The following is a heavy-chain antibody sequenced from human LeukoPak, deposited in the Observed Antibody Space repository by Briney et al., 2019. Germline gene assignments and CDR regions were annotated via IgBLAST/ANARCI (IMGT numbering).Heavy chain of an antibody. CDR3: ARQSRDGSKTRGYYFDY. CDR2: IYPADSDT. D-gene: IGHD3-10*01. V-gene: IGHV5-51*01. CDR1: GYIFTNYW. Sequence: GESLKISCRVSGYIFTNYWLGWVRPMPGKGLESMGIIYPADSDTTYSPSFQGQVTISADISIDTVYLQWSSLKASDTAIYYCARQSRDGSKTRGYYFDYWGQGTLVTVSS. J-gene: IGHJ4*02.